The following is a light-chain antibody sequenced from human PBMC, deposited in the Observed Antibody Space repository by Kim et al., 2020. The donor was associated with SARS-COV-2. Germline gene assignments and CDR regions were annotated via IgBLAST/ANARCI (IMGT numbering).Light chain of an antibody. Sequence: DIQLTQSPSSVSASVGDRVTITCRASQDLSSWLAWYQQKPGTAPKLLVYAASTLQSGVPSRFSGSGSGTFFTLTISSLQPEDFATYYCQQANRCPPTFGQGTKVDIK. V-gene: IGKV1-12*01. J-gene: IGKJ1*01. CDR1: QDLSSW. CDR3: QQANRCPPT. CDR2: AAS.